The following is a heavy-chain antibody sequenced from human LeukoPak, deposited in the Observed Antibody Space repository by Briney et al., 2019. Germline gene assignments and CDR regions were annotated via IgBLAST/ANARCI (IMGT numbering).Heavy chain of an antibody. CDR1: GFTFNSFT. J-gene: IGHJ4*02. V-gene: IGHV3-21*01. D-gene: IGHD6-19*01. CDR2: ISGSGQYI. Sequence: GGSLRLSCAAPGFTFNSFTMNWVRQAPGKGLEWLSSISGSGQYIYYADPLKGRLTISRDNAKDSLYLQLNSLRAEDTSVYYCARGGYNSAFLDSWGQGTLVSVS. CDR3: ARGGYNSAFLDS.